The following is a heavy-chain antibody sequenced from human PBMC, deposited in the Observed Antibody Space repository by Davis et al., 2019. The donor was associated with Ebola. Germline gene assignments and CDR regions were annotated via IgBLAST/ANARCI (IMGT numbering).Heavy chain of an antibody. D-gene: IGHD2-2*01. CDR3: ARDRVIPALGYYMDV. CDR1: EITFSRFG. J-gene: IGHJ6*04. V-gene: IGHV3-21*01. CDR2: ISSTSGHI. Sequence: LRLSCAASEITFSRFGFTWVREAPGKGLEWVSSISSTSGHIYYADSVKGRFTISRDNAENSLYLQLNSLTVEDTAVYYCARDRVIPALGYYMDVWGKGTTVSVSS.